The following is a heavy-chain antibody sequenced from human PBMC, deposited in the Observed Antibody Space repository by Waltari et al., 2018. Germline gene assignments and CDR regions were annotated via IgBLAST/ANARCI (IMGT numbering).Heavy chain of an antibody. CDR2: IYYSGST. D-gene: IGHD2-15*01. Sequence: QLQLQESGPGLVKPSETLSLTCTVSGGSISSSSYYWGWIRQPPGKGLEWIGSIYYSGSTYYNPSLKSRVTIAVDTSKNQFSLKLSAVTAADTAVYYCARRVSSGGSYYYYMDVWGKGTTVTVSS. CDR3: ARRVSSGGSYYYYMDV. V-gene: IGHV4-39*01. CDR1: GGSISSSSYY. J-gene: IGHJ6*03.